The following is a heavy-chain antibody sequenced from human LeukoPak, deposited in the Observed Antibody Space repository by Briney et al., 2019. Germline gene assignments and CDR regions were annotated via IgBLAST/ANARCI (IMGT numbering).Heavy chain of an antibody. CDR1: GFTFSTYW. J-gene: IGHJ4*02. Sequence: GGSLRLSCAASGFTFSTYWMHWVRQAPGKGLVWVSRINSDGSSTSYADSVKGRFTISRDNSKNTLYLQMNSLRVEDTAVYYCAIGPGGLFHYWGQGTLVTVSS. D-gene: IGHD4-23*01. CDR2: INSDGSST. V-gene: IGHV3-74*01. CDR3: AIGPGGLFHY.